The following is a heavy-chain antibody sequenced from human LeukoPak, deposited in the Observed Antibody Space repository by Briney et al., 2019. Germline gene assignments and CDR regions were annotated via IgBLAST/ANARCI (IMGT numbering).Heavy chain of an antibody. D-gene: IGHD3-22*01. Sequence: SETLSLTCTVSGGSISSGGYYWRWIRQHPGKGLEWIGYIYYSGSTYYNPSLKSRVTISVDTSKNQFSLKLSSVTAADTAVHYCARYYYDSSGYYYFDYWGQGTLVTVSS. CDR2: IYYSGST. CDR1: GGSISSGGYY. CDR3: ARYYYDSSGYYYFDY. V-gene: IGHV4-31*03. J-gene: IGHJ4*02.